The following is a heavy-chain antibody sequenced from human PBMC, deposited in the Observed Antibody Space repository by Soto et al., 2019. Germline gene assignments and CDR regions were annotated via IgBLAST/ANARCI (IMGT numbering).Heavy chain of an antibody. D-gene: IGHD6-13*01. J-gene: IGHJ4*02. CDR3: AAPNSSSWNPFDY. V-gene: IGHV4-39*01. CDR2: IYYSGST. CDR1: GGSISSSSYY. Sequence: PSDTLSLTCTVSGGSISSSSYYWGWIRQPPGKGLEWIGSIYYSGSTYYNPSLKSRVTISVDTSKNQFSLKLSSVTAADTAVYYCAAPNSSSWNPFDYWGQGTLVTVSS.